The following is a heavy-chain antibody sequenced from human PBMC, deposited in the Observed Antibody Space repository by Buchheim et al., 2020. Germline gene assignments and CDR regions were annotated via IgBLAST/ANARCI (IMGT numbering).Heavy chain of an antibody. Sequence: VQLLESGGGVVQPGRSLRLSCAASGFTFSSYGMHWVRQAPGKGLEWVAVILYDGSGKYYADSVKGRFTISRDNSKNTMYLQMNSLRAEDTAVYYCAKDREYYYGMDVWGQGTT. V-gene: IGHV3-30*18. CDR1: GFTFSSYG. CDR3: AKDREYYYGMDV. J-gene: IGHJ6*02. CDR2: ILYDGSGK. D-gene: IGHD1-26*01.